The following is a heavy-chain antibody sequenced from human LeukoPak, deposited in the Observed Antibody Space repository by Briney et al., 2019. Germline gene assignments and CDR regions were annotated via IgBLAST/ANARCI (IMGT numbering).Heavy chain of an antibody. Sequence: SETLSLTCTVSGYPIGLDYYWVWIRQAPGRGLQWIGGFHRGRIQYNSALKSRVTISIDSSKNQFSLRMWPVTAADTAFYFCARAPSSYESGNGYPNLGWLDPWGQGALVTVSS. CDR2: FHRGRI. J-gene: IGHJ5*02. CDR1: GYPIGLDYY. D-gene: IGHD5-24*01. CDR3: ARAPSSYESGNGYPNLGWLDP. V-gene: IGHV4-38-2*02.